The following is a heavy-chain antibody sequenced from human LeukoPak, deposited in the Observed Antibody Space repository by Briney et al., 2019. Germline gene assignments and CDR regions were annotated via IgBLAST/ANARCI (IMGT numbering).Heavy chain of an antibody. CDR1: GFTFSGSA. J-gene: IGHJ4*02. D-gene: IGHD5-18*01. CDR2: IRSKANSYGT. V-gene: IGHV3-73*01. Sequence: GGSLKLSCPAAGFTFSGSAMDWVRQASGKGLEWVGRIRSKANSYGTVYAASVKGRFTISREDSENAADLQMNSLKTEDTAVYYCSSSWGYSYGYIDYWGQGPLLPVSS. CDR3: SSSWGYSYGYIDY.